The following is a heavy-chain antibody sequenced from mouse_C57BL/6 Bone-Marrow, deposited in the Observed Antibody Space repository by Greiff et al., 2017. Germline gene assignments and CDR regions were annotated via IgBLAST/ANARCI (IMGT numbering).Heavy chain of an antibody. J-gene: IGHJ3*01. Sequence: VQLKESGGGLVQPGGSLSLSCAASGFTFTDYYMSWVRQPPGKALEWLGFLRNKANGYTTEYSASVKGRLTISIDNSQSILYLQMNALRAEDSATYYCARCDCSLAYWGQGTLVTVSA. CDR2: LRNKANGYTT. CDR1: GFTFTDYY. V-gene: IGHV7-3*01. CDR3: ARCDCSLAY. D-gene: IGHD2-13*01.